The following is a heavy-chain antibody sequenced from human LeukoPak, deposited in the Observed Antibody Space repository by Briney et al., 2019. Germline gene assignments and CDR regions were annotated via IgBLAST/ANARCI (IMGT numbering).Heavy chain of an antibody. J-gene: IGHJ5*02. V-gene: IGHV3-11*04. D-gene: IGHD3-10*01. CDR3: ARTATRSMVRGVIIGLNWFDP. Sequence: GGSLRLSCAASGFTFSGYYMSWIRQAPGKGLEWVSYISSSGSTIYYADSVKGRFTISRDNSKNTLYLQMNSLRAEDTAVYYCARTATRSMVRGVIIGLNWFDPWGQGTLVTVSS. CDR1: GFTFSGYY. CDR2: ISSSGSTI.